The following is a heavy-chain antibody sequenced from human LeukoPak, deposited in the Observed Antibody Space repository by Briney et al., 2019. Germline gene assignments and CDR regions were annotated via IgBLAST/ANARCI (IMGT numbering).Heavy chain of an antibody. CDR2: ICAGNSDA. Sequence: GESLRISCQGFGYTFTTSWIGWVRQLPGKGLEWMAIICAGNSDAKYSPSFQGQVSISTDRSISTAYLQWSSLKASDTAKYYCAIINHPDGRVYWGRGTLVTVSS. CDR3: AIINHPDGRVY. D-gene: IGHD5-24*01. CDR1: GYTFTTSW. J-gene: IGHJ4*02. V-gene: IGHV5-51*01.